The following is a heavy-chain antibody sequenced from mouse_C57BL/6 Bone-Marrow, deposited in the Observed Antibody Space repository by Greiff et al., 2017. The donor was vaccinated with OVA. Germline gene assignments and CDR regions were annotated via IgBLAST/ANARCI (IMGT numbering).Heavy chain of an antibody. CDR3: TKNPLLEYDY. CDR2: IDPDTGGT. J-gene: IGHJ4*01. Sequence: QVQLQQSGAELVRPGASVTLSCKASGYTFTDYEMHWVKQTPVHGLEWIGAIDPDTGGTAYNQKFKGKAILTADKSSSTTYMELRNVTSEDSSDYYCTKNPLLEYDYWGQGTSVTVSS. D-gene: IGHD5-2*01. V-gene: IGHV1-15*01. CDR1: GYTFTDYE.